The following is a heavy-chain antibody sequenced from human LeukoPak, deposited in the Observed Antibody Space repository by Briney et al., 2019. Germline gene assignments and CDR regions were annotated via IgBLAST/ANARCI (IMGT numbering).Heavy chain of an antibody. Sequence: GGSLRLSCAASGFTFSSYAMSWVRQAPGKGLEWVSAISGSGAGTSYADSVKGRFTISRDNSKNTLYLQMNSLRAEDTAVYYCAKFRLLGLTFGGAALDYWGQGTLVTVSS. D-gene: IGHD3-16*01. CDR1: GFTFSSYA. V-gene: IGHV3-23*01. CDR3: AKFRLLGLTFGGAALDY. J-gene: IGHJ4*02. CDR2: ISGSGAGT.